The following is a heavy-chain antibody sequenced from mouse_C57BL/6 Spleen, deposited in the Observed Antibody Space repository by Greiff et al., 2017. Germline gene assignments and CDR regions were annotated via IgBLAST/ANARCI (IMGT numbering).Heavy chain of an antibody. J-gene: IGHJ3*01. Sequence: QVHVKQSGAELVRPGTSVKVSCKASGYAFTNYFIEWVKQRPGQGLEWIGVINPGSGGTNYNEKFKGKATLTADKSSSTAYMQLSSLTSEDSAVYFCARLEAGAWFAYWGQGTLVTVSA. CDR3: ARLEAGAWFAY. CDR2: INPGSGGT. D-gene: IGHD4-1*01. CDR1: GYAFTNYF. V-gene: IGHV1-54*01.